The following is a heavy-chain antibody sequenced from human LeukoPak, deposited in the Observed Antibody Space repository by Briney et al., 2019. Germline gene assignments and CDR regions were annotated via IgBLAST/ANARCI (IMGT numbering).Heavy chain of an antibody. CDR3: ARTHDSNGADGFDI. CDR2: IYYSGST. Sequence: PSETLSLTCSVSGGSISNSNYYWGWIRQPPGKGLEWIGSIYYSGSTHYNPSLKSRATISVDTSMNQFSLQLSSVTAADTAVYYCARTHDSNGADGFDIWGQGTMVTVSS. D-gene: IGHD3-22*01. J-gene: IGHJ3*02. V-gene: IGHV4-39*01. CDR1: GGSISNSNYY.